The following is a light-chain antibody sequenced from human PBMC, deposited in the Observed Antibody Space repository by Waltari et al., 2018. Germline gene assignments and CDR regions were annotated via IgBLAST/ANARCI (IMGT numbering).Light chain of an antibody. J-gene: IGLJ2*01. CDR1: SSAVSNFTY. V-gene: IGLV2-8*01. Sequence: QSALTQPPSASGSPGQAVTIPCTGISSAVSNFTYVSRYQPHPGKAPKLTLYEVTKRPSGIPDRFSGSKSGNTASLTISGLQAEDEASYYCTSYAGSNNVVFGGGTKVTVL. CDR2: EVT. CDR3: TSYAGSNNVV.